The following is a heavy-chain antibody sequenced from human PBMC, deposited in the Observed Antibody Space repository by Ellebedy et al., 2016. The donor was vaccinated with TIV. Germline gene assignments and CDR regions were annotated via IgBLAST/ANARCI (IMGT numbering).Heavy chain of an antibody. CDR2: IGISGDP. V-gene: IGHV3-13*05. D-gene: IGHD4-23*01. CDR3: ARGMATPGTIWYFDL. Sequence: PGGSLRLSCTASGFTFSNYEMHWVRQVTGKGLDWVSSIGISGDPYYPGSVKGRFTISREPAKNSLYLQMNSLRAGDTAVYYCARGMATPGTIWYFDLWGRGSLVTVSS. CDR1: GFTFSNYE. J-gene: IGHJ2*01.